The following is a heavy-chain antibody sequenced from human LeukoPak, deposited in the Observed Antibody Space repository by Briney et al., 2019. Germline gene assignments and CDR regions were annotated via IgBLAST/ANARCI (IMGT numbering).Heavy chain of an antibody. CDR2: IRYDGSNK. D-gene: IGHD3-9*01. J-gene: IGHJ4*02. CDR3: AKDNRRALGILTGYYDGSAYFDY. CDR1: GFTFSKFA. Sequence: SGGSLRLSCAAAGFTFSKFAMHWVRQAPGKGLEWVAFIRYDGSNKYYADSVKGRFTMSRDNSKNTLYLHMNSLRAEDTAVYYCAKDNRRALGILTGYYDGSAYFDYWGQGTLVTVSS. V-gene: IGHV3-30*02.